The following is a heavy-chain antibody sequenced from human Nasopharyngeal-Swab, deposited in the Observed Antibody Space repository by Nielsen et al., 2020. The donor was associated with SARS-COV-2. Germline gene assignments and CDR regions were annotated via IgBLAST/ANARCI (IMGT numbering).Heavy chain of an antibody. CDR3: ARGGGSYPTGYYGMDV. V-gene: IGHV1-69*13. D-gene: IGHD1-26*01. CDR1: GGTFSSYA. Sequence: SVKVSRKASGGTFSSYAISWVRQAPGQGLEWMGGIIPIFGTANYAQKFQGRVTITADESTSTAYMELSSLRSEDTAVYYCARGGGSYPTGYYGMDVWGQGTTVTVSS. J-gene: IGHJ6*02. CDR2: IIPIFGTA.